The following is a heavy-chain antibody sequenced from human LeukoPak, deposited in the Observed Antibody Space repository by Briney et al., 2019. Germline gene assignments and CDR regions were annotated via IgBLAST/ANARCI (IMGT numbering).Heavy chain of an antibody. Sequence: ASVKVSCKASGYTFTSYAMNWVRQAPGQGLEWMGWINTNTGNPTYAQGFTGRFVFSLDTSVSTAYLQISSLKAEDTAVYYCARRPHYYDSSGYYYGDYYFDYWGQGTLVTVSS. V-gene: IGHV7-4-1*02. CDR2: INTNTGNP. CDR3: ARRPHYYDSSGYYYGDYYFDY. J-gene: IGHJ4*02. D-gene: IGHD3-22*01. CDR1: GYTFTSYA.